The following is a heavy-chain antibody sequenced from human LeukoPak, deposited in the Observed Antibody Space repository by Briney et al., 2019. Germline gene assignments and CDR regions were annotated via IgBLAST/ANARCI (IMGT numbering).Heavy chain of an antibody. Sequence: GGSLRLSCAASGFTFSSYSMNWVRQAPGKGLEWVSYISSSSSTIYYADSVKGRFTISRDNAQNSLYLQMNSLRDEDTAVYYCAGGTLRGEWLRLGRDAFDIWGQGTMVTVSS. V-gene: IGHV3-48*02. CDR2: ISSSSSTI. J-gene: IGHJ3*02. D-gene: IGHD5-12*01. CDR1: GFTFSSYS. CDR3: AGGTLRGEWLRLGRDAFDI.